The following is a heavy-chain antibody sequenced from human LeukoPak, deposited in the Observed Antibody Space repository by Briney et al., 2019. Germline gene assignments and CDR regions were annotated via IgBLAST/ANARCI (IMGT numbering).Heavy chain of an antibody. D-gene: IGHD4-11*01. CDR2: IYYSGTT. Sequence: NPSETLSLTCSVSGGSISSYYWSWIRQPPGKGLEWIGYIYYSGTTNYNPSLESRVIISVDTSRSQFSLKLSSVTAADTAVYYCASGLQFDFWGQGTLVTVSS. V-gene: IGHV4-59*08. CDR1: GGSISSYY. CDR3: ASGLQFDF. J-gene: IGHJ4*02.